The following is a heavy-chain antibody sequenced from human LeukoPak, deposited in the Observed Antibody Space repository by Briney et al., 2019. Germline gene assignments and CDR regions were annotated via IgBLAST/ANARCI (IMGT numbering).Heavy chain of an antibody. CDR2: IYYSGST. Sequence: PSETLSLTCTVSGGSISSSSYYWGWIRQPPGKGLEWIGSIYYSGSTYYNPSLKSRVTISVDTSKNQFSLKLSSVTAAGTAVYYCARRLAGYSSSPTTKIDYWGQGTLVTVSS. V-gene: IGHV4-39*01. J-gene: IGHJ4*02. D-gene: IGHD6-13*01. CDR3: ARRLAGYSSSPTTKIDY. CDR1: GGSISSSSYY.